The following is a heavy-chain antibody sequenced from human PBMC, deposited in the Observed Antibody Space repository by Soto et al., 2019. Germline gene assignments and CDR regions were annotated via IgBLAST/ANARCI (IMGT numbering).Heavy chain of an antibody. CDR3: ARRINDYSTHYYYYYMDV. CDR1: GGSFSGYY. D-gene: IGHD4-4*01. Sequence: KASETLSLTCAVYGGSFSGYYWSWIRQPPGKGLEWIGEINHSGSTNYNPSLKSRVTISVDTSKNQFSLKLSSVTAADTAVYYCARRINDYSTHYYYYYMDVWGKGTTVPVSS. V-gene: IGHV4-34*01. J-gene: IGHJ6*03. CDR2: INHSGST.